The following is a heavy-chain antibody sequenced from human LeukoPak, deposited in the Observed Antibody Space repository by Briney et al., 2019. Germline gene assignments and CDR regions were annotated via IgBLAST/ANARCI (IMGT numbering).Heavy chain of an antibody. CDR1: GFTFSNAW. V-gene: IGHV3-15*01. CDR2: IKSKTDGGTT. D-gene: IGHD3-16*01. CDR3: TTVGGAPYYYYYMDV. J-gene: IGHJ6*03. Sequence: PGGSLRLSCAASGFTFSNAWMSWVRQAPGKGLEWVGRIKSKTDGGTTDYAAPVKGRFTISRDDSKNTLYLQMNSLRTEDTAVYYCTTVGGAPYYYYYMDVWGKGTTVTVSS.